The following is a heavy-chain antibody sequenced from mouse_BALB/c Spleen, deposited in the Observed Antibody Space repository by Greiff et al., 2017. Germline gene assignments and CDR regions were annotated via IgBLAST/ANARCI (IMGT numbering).Heavy chain of an antibody. D-gene: IGHD1-1*01. Sequence: EVKLVESGGGLVQPGGSRKLSCAASGFTFSSFGMHWVRQAPEKGLEWVAYISSGSSTIYFADTVKGRFTISRDNPKNTLFLQMTSLRSEDTAMYYCARSHYYYGSSYDYAMDYWGQGTSVTVSS. V-gene: IGHV5-17*02. J-gene: IGHJ4*01. CDR1: GFTFSSFG. CDR3: ARSHYYYGSSYDYAMDY. CDR2: ISSGSSTI.